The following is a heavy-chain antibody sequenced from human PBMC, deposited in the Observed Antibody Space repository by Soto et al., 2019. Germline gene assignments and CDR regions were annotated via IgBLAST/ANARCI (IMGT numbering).Heavy chain of an antibody. V-gene: IGHV3-64D*06. CDR3: MKQDTYDNAIHI. CDR1: GFTFSSYA. Sequence: GGSLRLSCSASGFTFSSYAMHWVRQAPGKGLEYVSAISSNGGSTYYADSVKGRFTVSRDNSKNTLYLQMSSLRAEDTAVYYCMKQDTYDNAIHIWRHAILVTVSS. J-gene: IGHJ3*02. CDR2: ISSNGGST. D-gene: IGHD5-18*01.